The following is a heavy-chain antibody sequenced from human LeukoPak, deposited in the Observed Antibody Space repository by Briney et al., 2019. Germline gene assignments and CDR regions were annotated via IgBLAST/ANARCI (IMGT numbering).Heavy chain of an antibody. CDR1: GGTFSSYT. V-gene: IGHV1-69*04. J-gene: IGHJ4*02. CDR2: IIPILGIA. Sequence: SVKVSCKASGGTFSSYTISWMRQAPGQGLEWMGRIIPILGIANYAQKFQGRVTITADKSTSTAYMELSSLRSEDTAVYYCARDLRRGSYDLFDYWGQGTLVTVSS. D-gene: IGHD3-16*01. CDR3: ARDLRRGSYDLFDY.